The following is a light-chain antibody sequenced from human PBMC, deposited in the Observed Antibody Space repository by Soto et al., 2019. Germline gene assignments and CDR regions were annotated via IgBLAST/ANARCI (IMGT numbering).Light chain of an antibody. CDR2: NNN. CDR1: SSNIGSTT. Sequence: QSVLTQPPSASGTPGQRVTIACSGSSSNIGSTTVKWYQQLPGTAPKLLIYNNNQRPSGVPDRSSGSKSGTSASLAISGLQSEDEADYYCAAWDDSLNGVVFGGGTKVTVL. J-gene: IGLJ3*02. CDR3: AAWDDSLNGVV. V-gene: IGLV1-44*01.